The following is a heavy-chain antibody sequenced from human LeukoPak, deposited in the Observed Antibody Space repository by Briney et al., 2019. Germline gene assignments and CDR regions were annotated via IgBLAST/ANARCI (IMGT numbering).Heavy chain of an antibody. CDR3: ARDYDSSGYSFDY. D-gene: IGHD3-22*01. J-gene: IGHJ4*02. CDR1: GGSISSGGYY. Sequence: PSQTLSLTCTVSGGSISSGGYYWSWIRQHPGKGLEWIGYIYYSGSTYYNPSLKSRVTMSVDTSKNQFSLKLSSVTAADTAVYFCARDYDSSGYSFDYWGQGTLVTVSS. V-gene: IGHV4-31*03. CDR2: IYYSGST.